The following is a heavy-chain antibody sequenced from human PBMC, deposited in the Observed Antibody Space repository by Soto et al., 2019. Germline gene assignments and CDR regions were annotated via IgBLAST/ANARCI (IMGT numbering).Heavy chain of an antibody. J-gene: IGHJ4*02. Sequence: QVQLVQSGAEVKKPGASVKVSCKASGYTFTGNAMHWVRQAPGQRLEWMGWINTGNGNTKYSQKFQGRVTITRDTSATTTHMELSSLRSEDTAVYSCAREGYDSSGYPLGYWGQGTLVTGSS. CDR2: INTGNGNT. CDR1: GYTFTGNA. D-gene: IGHD3-22*01. V-gene: IGHV1-3*04. CDR3: AREGYDSSGYPLGY.